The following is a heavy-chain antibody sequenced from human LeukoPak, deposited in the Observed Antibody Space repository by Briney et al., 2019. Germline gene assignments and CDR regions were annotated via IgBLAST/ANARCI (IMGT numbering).Heavy chain of an antibody. D-gene: IGHD3-22*01. J-gene: IGHJ6*03. CDR1: GFTVSRNY. CDR3: ARGGGESSDYAQYYYYYMDV. V-gene: IGHV3-53*01. CDR2: IYSGGST. Sequence: PGGSLRLSCAASGFTVSRNYMSWVRQAPGKGLEWVSVIYSGGSTYYADSVKGRFTISRDNSKNTLNLQMNSLRAEDTAAYYCARGGGESSDYAQYYYYYMDVWGKGTTVTVSS.